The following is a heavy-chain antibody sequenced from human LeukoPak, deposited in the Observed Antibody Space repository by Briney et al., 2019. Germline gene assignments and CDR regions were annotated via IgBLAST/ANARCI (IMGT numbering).Heavy chain of an antibody. V-gene: IGHV1-2*02. D-gene: IGHD3-16*01. Sequence: ASVKVSCKASGYTFTGYYIHWLRQAPGQGLEWMGFINPNSGGTNYAQKFQGRVTMTRDTSISTAYMELSSLTSDDTAVYYCATSRGLHHGMDVWGQGTTVTVSS. CDR2: INPNSGGT. CDR1: GYTFTGYY. J-gene: IGHJ6*02. CDR3: ATSRGLHHGMDV.